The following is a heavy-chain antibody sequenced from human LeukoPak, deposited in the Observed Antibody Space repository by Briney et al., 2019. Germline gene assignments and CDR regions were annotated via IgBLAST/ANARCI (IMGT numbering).Heavy chain of an antibody. J-gene: IGHJ3*02. D-gene: IGHD6-13*01. CDR3: ARDIPTGYSSSWVEARPEIXHXDDAFDI. CDR1: GYTLTELS. CDR2: FDPEDGET. V-gene: IGHV1-24*01. Sequence: ASVKVSCKVSGYTLTELSMHWVRQAPGKGLEWMGGFDPEDGETIYAQKFQGRVTMTRDTSISTAYMELSRLRSDDTAVYYCARDIPTGYSSSWVEARPEIXHXDDAFDIWGQGTMVTVS.